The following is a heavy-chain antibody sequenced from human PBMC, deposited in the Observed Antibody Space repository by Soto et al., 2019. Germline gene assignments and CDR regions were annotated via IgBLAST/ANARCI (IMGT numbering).Heavy chain of an antibody. D-gene: IGHD2-2*01. Sequence: GASVKVSCKASGYTFTSYGISWVRQAPGQGLEWMGWISAYNGNTNYAQKLQGRVTMTTDTSTSTAYMELRSLRSDDTAVYYCARIGALVVVVPAAIYLEYWGQGTLVTVSS. CDR1: GYTFTSYG. CDR2: ISAYNGNT. J-gene: IGHJ4*02. V-gene: IGHV1-18*01. CDR3: ARIGALVVVVPAAIYLEY.